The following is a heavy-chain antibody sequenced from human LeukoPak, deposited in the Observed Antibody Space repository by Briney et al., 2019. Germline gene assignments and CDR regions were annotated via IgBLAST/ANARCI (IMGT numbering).Heavy chain of an antibody. CDR2: ISSSGTTI. CDR1: GFTFSDNY. CDR3: AREKRYFDWLLIGGYFDS. D-gene: IGHD3-9*01. J-gene: IGHJ4*02. V-gene: IGHV3-11*01. Sequence: PGGSLRLSCAASGFTFSDNYMGWIRQAPGKGLEWVSYISSSGTTIYYADPVKGRFTISRDNAKNSLYLQMNSLRVEDTAIYYCAREKRYFDWLLIGGYFDSWGQGTLVTVSS.